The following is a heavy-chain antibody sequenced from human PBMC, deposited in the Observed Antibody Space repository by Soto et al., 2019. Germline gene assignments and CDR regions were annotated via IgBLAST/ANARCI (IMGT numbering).Heavy chain of an antibody. CDR1: GFTFSSYA. D-gene: IGHD4-4*01. V-gene: IGHV3-33*01. CDR2: IWNDGVDK. Sequence: ESGGGVVQPGKSLRLSCAASGFTFSSYAMHWVRQAPGKGLEWVTIIWNDGVDKSYADSVKGRFTISRDNSKNTLFLQMNSLSAEDTAVYYCARGSGAYSSCPDYWGQGTLVTVSS. J-gene: IGHJ4*02. CDR3: ARGSGAYSSCPDY.